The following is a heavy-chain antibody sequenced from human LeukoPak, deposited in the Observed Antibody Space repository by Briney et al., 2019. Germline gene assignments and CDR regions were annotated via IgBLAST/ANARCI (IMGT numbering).Heavy chain of an antibody. CDR3: AKGAYDYIEMGYFDY. CDR2: IIGSSGDT. CDR1: GFSFSNFA. Sequence: PGASLRPSCAASGFSFSNFAMSWVRQAPGKGLEWVSLIIGSSGDTFYADSVKGRFTISRDNSKNRLYLQMNSLRAEDTALYYCAKGAYDYIEMGYFDYWGQGTLVAVSS. D-gene: IGHD5-12*01. J-gene: IGHJ4*02. V-gene: IGHV3-23*01.